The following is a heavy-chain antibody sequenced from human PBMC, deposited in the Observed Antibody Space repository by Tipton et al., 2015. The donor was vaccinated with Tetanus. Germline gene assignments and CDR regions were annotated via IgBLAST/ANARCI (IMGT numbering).Heavy chain of an antibody. CDR3: ARDGYCASAICYSPYQSPFDN. V-gene: IGHV3-23*01. J-gene: IGHJ4*02. Sequence: SLRLSCAASGFTFSSNAMSWVRQAPGKGLEWVSSISGSGGSTYYADSVKGRFTISRDSAKSSLYLQMNSLRAEDTAVYYCARDGYCASAICYSPYQSPFDNWGQGTLVTVSS. D-gene: IGHD2-21*02. CDR2: ISGSGGST. CDR1: GFTFSSNA.